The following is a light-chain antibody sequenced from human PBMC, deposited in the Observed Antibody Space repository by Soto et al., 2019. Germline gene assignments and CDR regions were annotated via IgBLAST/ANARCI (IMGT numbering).Light chain of an antibody. Sequence: EIVMTQSPATLSVSPGERDTLSCRASQNVSSNLAWYQQKPGQAPRLLIYGASTRATGIPARFSGSGSGTEFTLTISSLQSEDFAVYYCQQYNNWPLTFGQGTKVDIK. J-gene: IGKJ1*01. V-gene: IGKV3-15*01. CDR1: QNVSSN. CDR3: QQYNNWPLT. CDR2: GAS.